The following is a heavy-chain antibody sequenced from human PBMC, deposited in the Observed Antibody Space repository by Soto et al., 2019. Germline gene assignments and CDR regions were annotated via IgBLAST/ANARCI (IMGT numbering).Heavy chain of an antibody. J-gene: IGHJ6*02. CDR1: GYTFTSYG. V-gene: IGHV1-18*01. D-gene: IGHD3-22*01. CDR2: ISAYNGNT. CDR3: ARDRVVRTDKYYYGMDV. Sequence: ASVKVSCKASGYTFTSYGISWVRQAPGQGLEWMGWISAYNGNTNYAQKLQGRVTMTTDTSTSTAYMELRSLRSDDTAVYYCARDRVVRTDKYYYGMDVWGQGTTVTVSS.